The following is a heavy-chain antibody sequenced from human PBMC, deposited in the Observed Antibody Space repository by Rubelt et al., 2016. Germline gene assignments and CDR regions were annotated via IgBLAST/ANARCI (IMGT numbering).Heavy chain of an antibody. V-gene: IGHV3-23*01. CDR1: GFTFSSYA. CDR3: ARVAPMVRGVLVWGFDH. Sequence: SCAASGFTFSSYAMTWVRQVPGKGLEWVSGISGSGGSTYNADSVKGRLTISRDNSKNTLYLQMNSLRAEDTAVYYCARVAPMVRGVLVWGFDHRGQGTLVTVSS. D-gene: IGHD3-10*01. CDR2: ISGSGGST. J-gene: IGHJ4*02.